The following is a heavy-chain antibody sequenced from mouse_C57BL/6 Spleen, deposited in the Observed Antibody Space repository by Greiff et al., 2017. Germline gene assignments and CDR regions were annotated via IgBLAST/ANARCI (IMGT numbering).Heavy chain of an antibody. Sequence: QVHVKQSGPELVKPGASVKISCKASGYTFTDYYINWVKQRPGQGLEWIGWIYPGSGNTKYNEKFKGKATLTVDTSSSTAYMQLSSLTSEDSAVYFWARWDDYGGLAYWGQGTLVTVSA. CDR2: IYPGSGNT. D-gene: IGHD2-4*01. CDR3: ARWDDYGGLAY. V-gene: IGHV1-84*01. CDR1: GYTFTDYY. J-gene: IGHJ3*01.